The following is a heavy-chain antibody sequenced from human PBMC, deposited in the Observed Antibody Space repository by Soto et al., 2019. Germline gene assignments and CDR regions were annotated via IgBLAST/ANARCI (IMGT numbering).Heavy chain of an antibody. J-gene: IGHJ4*02. CDR3: ARHRSDTATVPFDY. CDR1: GGSISNYY. Sequence: SETLSLTCTVSGGSISNYYWSWIRQPPGKGLEWIGYIFYSGDTNYNPSLEGRVTISVDTSTNQFSLKLSSVTAADTAVYYCARHRSDTATVPFDYWGRGTLVT. CDR2: IFYSGDT. V-gene: IGHV4-59*08. D-gene: IGHD5-18*01.